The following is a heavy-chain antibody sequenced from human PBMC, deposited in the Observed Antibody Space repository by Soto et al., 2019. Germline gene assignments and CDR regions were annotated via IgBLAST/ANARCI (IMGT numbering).Heavy chain of an antibody. Sequence: SVKVSCKASGGTFSSYAISWVRQAPGQGLEWMGGIIPIFGTANYAQKFQGRVTITADKSTSTAYMELSSLRSEDTAVYYCARGGLEIGENYYYSGMDVWGQGTTVTVSS. CDR1: GGTFSSYA. D-gene: IGHD1-1*01. V-gene: IGHV1-69*06. CDR3: ARGGLEIGENYYYSGMDV. J-gene: IGHJ6*02. CDR2: IIPIFGTA.